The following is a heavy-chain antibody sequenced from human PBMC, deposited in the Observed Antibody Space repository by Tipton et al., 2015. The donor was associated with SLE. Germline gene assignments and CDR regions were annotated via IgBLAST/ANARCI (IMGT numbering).Heavy chain of an antibody. CDR3: AKLAEQLDTGWFQH. CDR1: GFTFSSYG. D-gene: IGHD6-6*01. Sequence: SLRLSCAASGFTFSSYGMHWVRQAPGKGLEWVAVISSDGSNKYYADSVKGRFTISRGNSKNTLYLQMNSLRAEDTAVYYCAKLAEQLDTGWFQHWGQGTLVTVSS. CDR2: ISSDGSNK. V-gene: IGHV3-30-3*02. J-gene: IGHJ1*01.